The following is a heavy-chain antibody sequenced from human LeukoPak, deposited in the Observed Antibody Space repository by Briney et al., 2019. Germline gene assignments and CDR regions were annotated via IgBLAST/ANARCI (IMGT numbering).Heavy chain of an antibody. V-gene: IGHV3-43*01. CDR3: VRGDDNGPFDY. CDR1: GFKFDDYT. Sequence: TGGSLRLSCAASGFKFDDYTMHWVRQTPGKGLEWVSVINWDGSRRYYADSVKGRITITRDNSKNSVYLQMNSLRSEDSGLYHCVRGDDNGPFDYWGQGTLVTVSS. CDR2: INWDGSRR. J-gene: IGHJ4*02. D-gene: IGHD2-8*01.